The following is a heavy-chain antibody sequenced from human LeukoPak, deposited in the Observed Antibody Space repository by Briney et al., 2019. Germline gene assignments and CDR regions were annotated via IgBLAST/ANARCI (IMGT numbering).Heavy chain of an antibody. Sequence: SETLSLTCSVSDASISSHYWSWLRQPPGKGLEWIAYMRDTVNTKDNPSFKSRLTLSADTSKSQFSLRLSSVTAADSAVYYCATIKRGNIYGYFDFWGQGILVTVSS. D-gene: IGHD5-18*01. CDR3: ATIKRGNIYGYFDF. J-gene: IGHJ4*02. V-gene: IGHV4-59*11. CDR1: DASISSHY. CDR2: MRDTVNT.